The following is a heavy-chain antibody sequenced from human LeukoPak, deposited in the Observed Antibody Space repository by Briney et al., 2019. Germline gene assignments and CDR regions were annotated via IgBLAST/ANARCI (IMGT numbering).Heavy chain of an antibody. D-gene: IGHD6-19*01. Sequence: GESLQISCKGSGSIFSSYWIGWGRQLPGKGLEWMGIIYPGDSDTRYSPSFQGQVTISADKAISTAYLQWSSLTASDTAMYYCARHRPYSSGWRHFDYWGQGTLVTVSS. V-gene: IGHV5-51*01. CDR3: ARHRPYSSGWRHFDY. J-gene: IGHJ4*02. CDR1: GSIFSSYW. CDR2: IYPGDSDT.